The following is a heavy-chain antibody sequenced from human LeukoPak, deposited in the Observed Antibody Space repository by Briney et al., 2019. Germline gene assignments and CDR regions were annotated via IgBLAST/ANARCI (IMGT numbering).Heavy chain of an antibody. V-gene: IGHV4-4*07. J-gene: IGHJ6*02. CDR3: ARGLGYCSGGSCYDYYYGMDV. CDR1: GGSISSYY. Sequence: SETLSLTCTGSGGSISSYYWSWIRQPAGKGLEWIGRIYTSGSTNYNPSLKSRVTMSVDTSKNQFSLKLSSVTAADTAVYYCARGLGYCSGGSCYDYYYGMDVWGQGTTVTVSS. D-gene: IGHD2-15*01. CDR2: IYTSGST.